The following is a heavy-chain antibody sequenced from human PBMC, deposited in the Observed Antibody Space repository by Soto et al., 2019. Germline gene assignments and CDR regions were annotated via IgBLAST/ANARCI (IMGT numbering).Heavy chain of an antibody. Sequence: SVKVSCKASGGTFSSYAISWVRQAPGQGLEWMGGIIPIFGTANYAQKFQGRVTITADKSTSTAYMELSSLRSEETAVYYCALRITIFGVVTTPYYYYGMDVWGQGTTVTVSS. J-gene: IGHJ6*02. CDR2: IIPIFGTA. V-gene: IGHV1-69*06. CDR3: ALRITIFGVVTTPYYYYGMDV. D-gene: IGHD3-3*01. CDR1: GGTFSSYA.